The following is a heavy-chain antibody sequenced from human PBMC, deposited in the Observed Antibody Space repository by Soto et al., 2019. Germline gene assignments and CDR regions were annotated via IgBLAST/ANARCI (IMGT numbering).Heavy chain of an antibody. CDR2: IYYSGST. D-gene: IGHD6-19*01. J-gene: IGHJ4*02. V-gene: IGHV4-59*01. Sequence: SDTLSLTCTVSCGSISSYNWSWIRQPPGKGLEWIGYIYYSGSTNYNPSLKSRVTISVDTSKNQFSLKLSSVTAADTAVYYCARDRSSGWIFDYWGQGTLITVYS. CDR3: ARDRSSGWIFDY. CDR1: CGSISSYN.